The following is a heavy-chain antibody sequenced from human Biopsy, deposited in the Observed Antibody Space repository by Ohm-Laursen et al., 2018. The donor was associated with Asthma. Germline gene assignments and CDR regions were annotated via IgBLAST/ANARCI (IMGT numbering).Heavy chain of an antibody. CDR3: AREGVAGTHIED. D-gene: IGHD6-19*01. CDR1: GFTFGGYA. V-gene: IGHV3-30*19. J-gene: IGHJ4*02. Sequence: RSLRLSCSASGFTFGGYAMSWARQAPGKGLEWVAVISYDGSSIYYADSVKGRLTISRDNSKNTLSLQMNSLTAEDTAVYYCAREGVAGTHIEDWGQGTLVTVSS. CDR2: ISYDGSSI.